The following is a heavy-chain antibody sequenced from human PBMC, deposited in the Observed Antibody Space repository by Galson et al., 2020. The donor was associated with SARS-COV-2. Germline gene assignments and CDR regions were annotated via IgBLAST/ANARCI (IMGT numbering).Heavy chain of an antibody. CDR3: ARDKTYYEFWSGYLTHPDYYYYYYMDV. CDR1: GFTFSSYA. J-gene: IGHJ6*03. Sequence: GGSLRLSCAASGFTFSSYAMHWVRQAPGKGLEWVAVISYDGSNKYYADSVKGRFTISRDNSKNTLYLQMNSLRAEDTAVYYCARDKTYYEFWSGYLTHPDYYYYYYMDVWGKGTTVTVSS. CDR2: ISYDGSNK. D-gene: IGHD3-3*01. V-gene: IGHV3-30*04.